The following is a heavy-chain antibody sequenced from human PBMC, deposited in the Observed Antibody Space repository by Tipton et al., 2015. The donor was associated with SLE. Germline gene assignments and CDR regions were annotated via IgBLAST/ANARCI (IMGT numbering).Heavy chain of an antibody. V-gene: IGHV3-30*04. J-gene: IGHJ3*02. CDR3: ATSTSVTFDI. CDR2: ISDDGRNK. CDR1: GLTFSFYA. D-gene: IGHD6-6*01. Sequence: LRLSCAASGLTFSFYAMYWVRQAPGKGLEWVALISDDGRNKKYADSVKGRFTISRDNSKNTFFLQMNSLRADDTAVYYCATSTSVTFDIWGQGTMVTVSS.